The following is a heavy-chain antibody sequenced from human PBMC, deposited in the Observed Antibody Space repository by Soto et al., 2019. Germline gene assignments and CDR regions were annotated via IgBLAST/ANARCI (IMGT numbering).Heavy chain of an antibody. CDR2: IIPIFGTA. CDR3: ARAVPGEYYYDSSGYALERSFDY. Sequence: ASVKVSCKASGGTFSSYAISWVRQAPGQGLEWMGGIIPIFGTANYAQKFQGRVTITADESTSTAYMELSSLRSEDTAVYYCARAVPGEYYYDSSGYALERSFDYWGQGTLVTVSS. D-gene: IGHD3-22*01. CDR1: GGTFSSYA. V-gene: IGHV1-69*13. J-gene: IGHJ4*02.